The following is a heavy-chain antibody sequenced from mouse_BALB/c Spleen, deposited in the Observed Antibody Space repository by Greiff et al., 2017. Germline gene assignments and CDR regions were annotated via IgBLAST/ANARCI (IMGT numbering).Heavy chain of an antibody. CDR3: TREPYFDY. Sequence: EVHLVESGGGLVQPGGSMKLSCVASGFTFSNYWMNWVRQSPEKGLEWVAEIRLKSNNYATHYAESVKGRFTISRDDSKSSVYLQMNNLRAEDTGIYYCTREPYFDYWGQGTTLTVSS. CDR2: IRLKSNNYAT. CDR1: GFTFSNYW. V-gene: IGHV6-6*02. J-gene: IGHJ2*01.